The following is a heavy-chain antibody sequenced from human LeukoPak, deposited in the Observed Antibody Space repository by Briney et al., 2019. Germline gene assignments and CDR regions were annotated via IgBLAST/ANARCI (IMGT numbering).Heavy chain of an antibody. V-gene: IGHV3-7*01. Sequence: PGGSLRLSCAASGFTFSNYWMSWVRQAPGKGLEWVANIKQDGSEKYFVDSVKGRFTFSRDNAKNSLYVQMSSLRAEDTAVYYCARGPYDSSGYYFTLWGRGTLVTVSS. CDR2: IKQDGSEK. CDR3: ARGPYDSSGYYFTL. CDR1: GFTFSNYW. J-gene: IGHJ2*01. D-gene: IGHD3-22*01.